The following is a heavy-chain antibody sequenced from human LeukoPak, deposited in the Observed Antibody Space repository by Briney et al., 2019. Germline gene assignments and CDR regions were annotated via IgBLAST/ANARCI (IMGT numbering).Heavy chain of an antibody. CDR1: AGSISSSNYY. V-gene: IGHV4-39*01. CDR3: ARQTGSGLFILP. D-gene: IGHD3/OR15-3a*01. Sequence: PSETLSLTCTVSAGSISSSNYYWGWIRQPPGKGLEWIGSIYYSGRTYYNPSLKSRVTISVNTSKKQFSLKLSSVTAADTAVYYCARQTGSGLFILPGGQGTLVTVSS. CDR2: IYYSGRT. J-gene: IGHJ4*02.